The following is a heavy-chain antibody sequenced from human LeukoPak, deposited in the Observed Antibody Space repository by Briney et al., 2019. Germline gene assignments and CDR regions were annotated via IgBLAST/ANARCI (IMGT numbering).Heavy chain of an antibody. CDR2: IKSKTAGGTT. J-gene: IGHJ4*02. V-gene: IGHV3-15*01. D-gene: IGHD6-19*01. CDR1: GFTFTDAW. Sequence: GGSLRLSCAASGFTFTDAWMSWVRQAPGKGLEWVARIKSKTAGGTTDYAAPEKGRFTISRDDSKNTLYLQMNSLETEDTAVYYRTSSYTSGWYGPFDYWGQGTLVTVSS. CDR3: TSSYTSGWYGPFDY.